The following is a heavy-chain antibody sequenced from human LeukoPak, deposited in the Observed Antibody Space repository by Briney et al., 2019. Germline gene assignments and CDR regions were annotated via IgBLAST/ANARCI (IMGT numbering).Heavy chain of an antibody. V-gene: IGHV3-30*18. CDR3: AKGPFNWNEEIEYYFDY. CDR2: ISYDGSNK. D-gene: IGHD1-20*01. Sequence: PGRSLRLSCAASGFTFSSYGMHWVRQAPGKGLEWVAVISYDGSNKYYADSVKGRFTISRDNSKNTLYLQMNSLRAEDTAVYYCAKGPFNWNEEIEYYFDYWGQGTLVTVSS. J-gene: IGHJ4*02. CDR1: GFTFSSYG.